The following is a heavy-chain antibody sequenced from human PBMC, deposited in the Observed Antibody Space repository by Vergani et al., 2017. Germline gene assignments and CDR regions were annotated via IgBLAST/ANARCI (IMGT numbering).Heavy chain of an antibody. CDR2: ISWNSGSI. Sequence: EVQLVESGGGLVKPGGSLRLSCAASGFTFDDYAMHWVRQAPGKGLEWVSGISWNSGSIGYADSVKGRFTISRDNAKNSLYLQMNSLRAEDTALYYCAKDTGSSVVVNWGQGTLVTVSS. CDR3: AKDTGSSVVVN. J-gene: IGHJ4*02. D-gene: IGHD3-10*01. CDR1: GFTFDDYA. V-gene: IGHV3-9*01.